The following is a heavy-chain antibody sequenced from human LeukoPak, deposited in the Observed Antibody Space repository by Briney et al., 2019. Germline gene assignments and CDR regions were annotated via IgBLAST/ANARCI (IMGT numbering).Heavy chain of an antibody. V-gene: IGHV3-43*02. CDR2: ITGDDSGT. CDR1: GFTFDDCA. J-gene: IGHJ4*02. D-gene: IGHD6-19*01. Sequence: GGSLRLSCAASGFTFDDCAMHWVRHAPGKGLEWVSLITGDDSGTYYADSVKGRFTISRDNSKNSLYLQMNSLRTEDTALYYCSKEGPIAVANYFDYWRQGTLVTVSS. CDR3: SKEGPIAVANYFDY.